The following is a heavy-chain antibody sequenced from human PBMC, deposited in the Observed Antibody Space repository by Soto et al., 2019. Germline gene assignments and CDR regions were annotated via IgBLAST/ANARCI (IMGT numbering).Heavy chain of an antibody. Sequence: SETLSLTCTVSGGSISSGGYYWSWIRQHPGKGLEWIGYIYYSGSTYYNPSLKSRVTISVDTSKNQFSLKLSSVTAADTAVYYCARQRRGSGSYNEYFDDWGQGTLVTVSS. CDR1: GGSISSGGYY. J-gene: IGHJ4*02. CDR2: IYYSGST. V-gene: IGHV4-31*03. CDR3: ARQRRGSGSYNEYFDD. D-gene: IGHD3-10*01.